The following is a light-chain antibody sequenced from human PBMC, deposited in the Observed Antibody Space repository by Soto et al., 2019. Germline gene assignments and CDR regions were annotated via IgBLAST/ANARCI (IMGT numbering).Light chain of an antibody. J-gene: IGKJ4*01. V-gene: IGKV1-5*03. Sequence: DIQMTQSPSTVAASVGDRVTITCRASQSVSPWLAWYQQKPGKAPKLLIYKTSTLQSGVPSRFSGSGSGTDFTLNISSLQPDDFATYYCQQYNSSWLTFGGGTKVDIK. CDR1: QSVSPW. CDR3: QQYNSSWLT. CDR2: KTS.